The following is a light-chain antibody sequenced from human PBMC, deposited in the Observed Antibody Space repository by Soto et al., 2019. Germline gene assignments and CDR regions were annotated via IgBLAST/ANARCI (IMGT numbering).Light chain of an antibody. CDR3: QQRSNWPLT. CDR1: HSISNY. Sequence: EIVLTQSPATLSLSPGERATLSCRASHSISNYLAWYQQKPGQAPRPLIYDASTRATGIPARFSGSGSGTDFTPTISSLEPEDFAVYYCQQRSNWPLTFGGGTKVEIK. J-gene: IGKJ4*01. CDR2: DAS. V-gene: IGKV3-11*01.